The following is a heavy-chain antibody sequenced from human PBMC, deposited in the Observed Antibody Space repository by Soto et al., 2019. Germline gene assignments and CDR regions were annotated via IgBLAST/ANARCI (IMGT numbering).Heavy chain of an antibody. CDR3: ARDILAVAGPGGYYYYGMDV. D-gene: IGHD6-19*01. CDR1: GFTFSSYA. V-gene: IGHV3-30-3*01. CDR2: ISYDGSNK. J-gene: IGHJ6*02. Sequence: GGSLRLSCAASGFTFSSYAMHWVRQAPGKGLEWVAVISYDGSNKYYADSVKGRFTISRDNSKNTLYLQMNSLRAEDTAVYYCARDILAVAGPGGYYYYGMDVWGQGTTVTVSS.